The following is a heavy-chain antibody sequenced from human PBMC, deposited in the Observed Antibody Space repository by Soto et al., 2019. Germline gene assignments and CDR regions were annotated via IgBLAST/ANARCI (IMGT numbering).Heavy chain of an antibody. J-gene: IGHJ3*01. D-gene: IGHD6-19*01. Sequence: SVKVSCKASGGTFSSYAISWVRQAPGQGLEWMGGIIPIFGTANYAQKFQGRVTITADESTSTAYMELSSLRSEDTAVYYCAGGAVRRGWGSPSYWGQGTMVTVSS. CDR2: IIPIFGTA. CDR1: GGTFSSYA. V-gene: IGHV1-69*13. CDR3: AGGAVRRGWGSPSY.